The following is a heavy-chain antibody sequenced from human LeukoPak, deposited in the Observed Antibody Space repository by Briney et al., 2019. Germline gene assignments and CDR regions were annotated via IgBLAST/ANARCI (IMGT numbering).Heavy chain of an antibody. V-gene: IGHV4-31*03. CDR2: IYYSGST. J-gene: IGHJ4*02. D-gene: IGHD1-26*01. CDR3: ARSRATTSYYFDY. CDR1: GGSISSGGYY. Sequence: SETLSLTCTVSGGSISSGGYYWSWIRQHPGKGLEWIGYIYYSGSTYYNPSLKSRVTISVDTSKNQFSLKLSSVTAADTAVYYCARSRATTSYYFDYWGQGTLVTVSS.